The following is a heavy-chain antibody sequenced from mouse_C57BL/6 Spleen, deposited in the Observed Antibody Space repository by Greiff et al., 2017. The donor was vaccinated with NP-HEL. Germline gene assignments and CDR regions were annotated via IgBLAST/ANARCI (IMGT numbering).Heavy chain of an antibody. CDR3: ARSDYYDYERNAMDY. V-gene: IGHV1-69*01. Sequence: QVQLQQPGAELVMPGASVKLSCKASGYTFTSYWMHWVKQRPGQGLEWIGEIDPSDSYTNYNQKFKGKSTLTVDKASSNAYMQLSSLTSEDSAVYYCARSDYYDYERNAMDYWGQGTSVTVSS. D-gene: IGHD2-4*01. CDR2: IDPSDSYT. J-gene: IGHJ4*01. CDR1: GYTFTSYW.